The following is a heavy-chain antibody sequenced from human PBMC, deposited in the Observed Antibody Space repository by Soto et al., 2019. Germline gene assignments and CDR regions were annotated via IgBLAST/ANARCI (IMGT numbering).Heavy chain of an antibody. D-gene: IGHD5-18*01. CDR1: GYTFYSHS. Sequence: ASVKVSCKASGYTFYSHSISWVRQAPGQGLEWMGRISADNGNTNYAQKFRGRVTMTTDTSTSTVYMELRNLRSDDTAVYYCARCIQQDYYYGMAVWGQGTTVTVS. V-gene: IGHV1-18*01. CDR2: ISADNGNT. J-gene: IGHJ6*02. CDR3: ARCIQQDYYYGMAV.